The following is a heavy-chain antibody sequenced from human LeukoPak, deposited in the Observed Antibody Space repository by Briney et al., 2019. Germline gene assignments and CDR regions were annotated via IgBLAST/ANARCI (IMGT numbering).Heavy chain of an antibody. D-gene: IGHD6-19*01. CDR1: GYSFTNCW. CDR2: IYPGDSDT. J-gene: IGHJ4*02. CDR3: ARRDSSGWYSFGDY. V-gene: IGHV5-51*01. Sequence: GESLKISCKGFGYSFTNCWIGWVRQMPGKGLEWMGVIYPGDSDTRYSPSFQGQVTISADKSISTAYLHWSSLKASDTAMYYCARRDSSGWYSFGDYWGQGTLVTVSS.